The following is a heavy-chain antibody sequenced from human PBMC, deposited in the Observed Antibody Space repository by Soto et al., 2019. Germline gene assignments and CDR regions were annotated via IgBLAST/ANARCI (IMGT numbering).Heavy chain of an antibody. V-gene: IGHV3-33*01. CDR2: IWYDGNNK. D-gene: IGHD6-25*01. CDR1: GFPFSIYA. Sequence: GGSLRLSCAASGFPFSIYAMHWVRQAPGKGLEWVAVIWYDGNNKYFADSVTGRFTISRDNSKSTLYLQMNSLRAEDTAVYYCARDHTSGSTYFDYWGQGTLVTVSS. J-gene: IGHJ4*02. CDR3: ARDHTSGSTYFDY.